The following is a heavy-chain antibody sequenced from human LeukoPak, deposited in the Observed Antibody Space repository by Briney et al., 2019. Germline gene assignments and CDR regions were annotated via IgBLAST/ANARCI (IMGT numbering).Heavy chain of an antibody. V-gene: IGHV4-59*08. CDR3: ARHRDGIFDY. Sequence: PSETLSLTCTVSGGSISSYYWSWIRQPPGKGLEWIGYIYYSGSTNYNPSLKSRVTISVDTSKNQFSLKLNSVTAADTAVYYCARHRDGIFDYWGQGTLVTVSS. J-gene: IGHJ4*02. CDR1: GGSISSYY. CDR2: IYYSGST.